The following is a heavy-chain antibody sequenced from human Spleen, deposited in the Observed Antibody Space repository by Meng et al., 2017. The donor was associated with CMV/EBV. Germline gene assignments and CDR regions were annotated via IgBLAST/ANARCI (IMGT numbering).Heavy chain of an antibody. J-gene: IGHJ5*02. V-gene: IGHV1-2*02. CDR2: INPNSGGT. CDR3: VRGLGGATSDNWFDP. D-gene: IGHD1-26*01. Sequence: SGYTFTGYFLHWVRQAPGQGPEWMGWINPNSGGTDYAQKFQGRVTMTRDTSISTAYMELSRLTSDDTAVYYCVRGLGGATSDNWFDPWGQGTLVTVSS. CDR1: GYTFTGYF.